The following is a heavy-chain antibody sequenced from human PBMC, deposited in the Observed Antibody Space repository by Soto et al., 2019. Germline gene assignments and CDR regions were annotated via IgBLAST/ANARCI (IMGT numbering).Heavy chain of an antibody. Sequence: SVQVSCKAPGGTFSSYAIIWVRQAPGQGLEWMGGIIPIFGTANYAQKFQGRVTITADESTSTAYMELSSLRSEDTAVYYCARTGIRITIFGVVIDHLYYYCYGMEVWGQ. CDR3: ARTGIRITIFGVVIDHLYYYCYGMEV. J-gene: IGHJ6*02. CDR1: GGTFSSYA. V-gene: IGHV1-69*13. D-gene: IGHD3-3*01. CDR2: IIPIFGTA.